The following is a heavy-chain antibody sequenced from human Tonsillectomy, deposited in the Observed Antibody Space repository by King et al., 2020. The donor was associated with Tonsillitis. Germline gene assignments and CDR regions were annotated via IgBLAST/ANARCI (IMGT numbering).Heavy chain of an antibody. D-gene: IGHD3-16*01. V-gene: IGHV3-30*18. CDR2: ISYDGRNK. CDR3: AKGGFGDYYYYMDV. Sequence: VQLVESGGGVVQPGRSLRLSCAASGFTFSSYGMHWVRQAPGKGLEGVAVISYDGRNKYYADSVKGRFTISRDNSKNTLYLQMNSLRAEDTAVYYCAKGGFGDYYYYMDVWGKGTTVTVSS. CDR1: GFTFSSYG. J-gene: IGHJ6*03.